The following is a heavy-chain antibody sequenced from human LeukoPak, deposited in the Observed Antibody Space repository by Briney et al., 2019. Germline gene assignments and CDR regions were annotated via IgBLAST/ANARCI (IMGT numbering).Heavy chain of an antibody. Sequence: PSETLSLTCTVSGGSISSSSYYWSWIRQPPGKGLEYIAYVNYAGSTNHNPSLKSRVTISVDTSKNQCSLKLSSVTAADTAMYYCARVMQINIVRGLNHYYYGLDVWGQGTAVTVSS. CDR2: VNYAGST. J-gene: IGHJ6*02. CDR1: GGSISSSSYY. V-gene: IGHV4-61*01. CDR3: ARVMQINIVRGLNHYYYGLDV. D-gene: IGHD3-10*01.